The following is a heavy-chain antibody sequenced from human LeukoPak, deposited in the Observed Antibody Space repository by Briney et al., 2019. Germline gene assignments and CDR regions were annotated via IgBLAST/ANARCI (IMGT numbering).Heavy chain of an antibody. CDR1: GFTFSSYW. Sequence: HPGGSLRLSCAASGFTFSSYWMHWVRQAPGKGLEWVADITHDGSKKYYVDSVKGRFTISRDNSKNSLYLQMNSLRADDTAVYYCARDGPPWLMAIYFGMGVGGGGPTVTVP. CDR2: ITHDGSKK. CDR3: ARDGPPWLMAIYFGMGV. J-gene: IGHJ6*01. V-gene: IGHV3-7*01. D-gene: IGHD5-12*01.